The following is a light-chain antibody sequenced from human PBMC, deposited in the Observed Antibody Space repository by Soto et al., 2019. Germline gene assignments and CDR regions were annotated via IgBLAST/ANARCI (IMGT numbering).Light chain of an antibody. Sequence: QSVLTQPYSASGTPGQRVTISCSGSSSNIGSHTLNWYQQLPGSAPSLLIYSDNQRPSGVPDRFSGCTSGTSASLATSALQSEDEAEDYCAAWDDTLNAAVFGGGTQLTVL. CDR2: SDN. CDR3: AAWDDTLNAAV. V-gene: IGLV1-44*01. J-gene: IGLJ2*01. CDR1: SSNIGSHT.